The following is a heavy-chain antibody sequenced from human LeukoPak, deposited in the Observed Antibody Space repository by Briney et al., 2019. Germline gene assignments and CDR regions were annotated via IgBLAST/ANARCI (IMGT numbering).Heavy chain of an antibody. D-gene: IGHD2-21*01. J-gene: IGHJ4*02. CDR3: ARGVVCGGDCYDY. CDR2: IYSGGST. V-gene: IGHV3-66*01. Sequence: PGGSLRLSCAASGFTVSSNYMSWVRQAPGKGLEWVSVIYSGGSTYYADSVKGRFTISRDNSKNTLYLQMNSLRAGDTAVYYCARGVVCGGDCYDYWGQGTLVTVSS. CDR1: GFTVSSNY.